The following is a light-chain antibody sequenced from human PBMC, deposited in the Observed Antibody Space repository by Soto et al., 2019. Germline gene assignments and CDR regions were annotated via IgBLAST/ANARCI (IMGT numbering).Light chain of an antibody. CDR2: AAS. CDR1: QSICSY. Sequence: DIQMTQSPSSLSASIGDIVTITCRASQSICSYLNWFQHKPGEAPKLLIQAASSLQSGVPSRFSGSGSGTDFTLTINSLQPEDFAVYYGQQSYSVPVTFGQGTKL. J-gene: IGKJ2*01. CDR3: QQSYSVPVT. V-gene: IGKV1-39*01.